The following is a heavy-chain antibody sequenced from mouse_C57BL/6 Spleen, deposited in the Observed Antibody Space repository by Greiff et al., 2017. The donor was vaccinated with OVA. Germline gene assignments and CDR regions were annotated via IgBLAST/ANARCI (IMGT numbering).Heavy chain of an antibody. V-gene: IGHV1-82*01. CDR1: GYAFSSSW. J-gene: IGHJ3*01. D-gene: IGHD2-2*01. CDR2: IYPGDGDT. Sequence: VKLQQSGPELVKPGASVKISCKASGYAFSSSWMNWVKQRPGKGLEWIGRIYPGDGDTNYNGKFKGKATLTADKSSSTAYMQLSSLTSEDSAVYFCAREGGYDAFAYWGQGTLVTVSA. CDR3: AREGGYDAFAY.